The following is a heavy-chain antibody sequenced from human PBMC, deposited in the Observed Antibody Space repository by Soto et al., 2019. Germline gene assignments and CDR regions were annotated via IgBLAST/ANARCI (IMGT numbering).Heavy chain of an antibody. CDR1: GFSFSTNGVG. D-gene: IGHD5-18*01. CDR3: AHAGGVRVYSYGWTPNF. CDR2: IYWDDDK. J-gene: IGHJ4*02. V-gene: IGHV2-5*02. Sequence: QITLKESGPALVNPTQTLTLTCTFSGFSFSTNGVGVGWLRQPPGKALEWIALIYWDDDKRHSPSLKSRLTITKNSSKNRAVLTTTNMDPVDTGTYYSAHAGGVRVYSYGWTPNFWGQGTLVPVSS.